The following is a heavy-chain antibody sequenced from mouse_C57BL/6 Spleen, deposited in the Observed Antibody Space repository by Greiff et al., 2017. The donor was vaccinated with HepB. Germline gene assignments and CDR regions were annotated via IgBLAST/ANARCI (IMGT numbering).Heavy chain of an antibody. D-gene: IGHD4-1*01. CDR2: ISSGSSTI. Sequence: DVMLVESGGGLVKPGGSLKLSCAASGFTFSDYGMHWVRQAPEKGLEWVAYISSGSSTIYYADTVKGRFTISRDNAKNTLFLQMTSLRSEDTAMYYCATNWDDAMDYWGQGTSVTVSS. V-gene: IGHV5-17*01. J-gene: IGHJ4*01. CDR1: GFTFSDYG. CDR3: ATNWDDAMDY.